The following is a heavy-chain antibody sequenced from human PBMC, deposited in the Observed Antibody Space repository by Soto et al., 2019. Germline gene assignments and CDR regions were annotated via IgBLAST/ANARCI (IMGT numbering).Heavy chain of an antibody. V-gene: IGHV4-59*01. CDR2: IHSSGST. CDR1: KDSISNYY. Sequence: PSETLSLSCTVSKDSISNYYWCYIRQPPGKRLEWIGYIHSSGSTDYNPSLKSRVSISGDTSKRQFSLTLSSVTAADTAVYYCTRGQDFWSGSYYYYMDVWGKETPVTVSS. D-gene: IGHD3-3*01. CDR3: TRGQDFWSGSYYYYMDV. J-gene: IGHJ6*03.